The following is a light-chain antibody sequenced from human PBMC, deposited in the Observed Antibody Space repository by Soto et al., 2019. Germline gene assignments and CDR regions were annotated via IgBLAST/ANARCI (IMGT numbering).Light chain of an antibody. CDR2: DAS. CDR3: QQRSNLTLT. V-gene: IGKV3-11*01. J-gene: IGKJ2*01. CDR1: QRVSSS. Sequence: EIVLTQSPATLSLSPGERATLSCRASQRVSSSLGWYQQIPGQAPRLLIYDASNRDTGIPARFSGSGYGTDVTISISSLEPEDCSVYYCQQRSNLTLTFGQGTKLEIK.